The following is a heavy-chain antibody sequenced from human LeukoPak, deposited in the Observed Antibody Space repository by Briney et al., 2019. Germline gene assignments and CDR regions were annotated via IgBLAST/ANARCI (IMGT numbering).Heavy chain of an antibody. CDR1: GFTFRTSW. D-gene: IGHD3-22*01. CDR2: INPDGSEK. CDR3: AKDITMIVVVSWD. Sequence: GGSLRLSCGASGFTFRTSWMNWVRQAPGKGLEWVASINPDGSEKYSVDSVKGRFTISRDNAKNSLYLQMNSLRAEDTALYYCAKDITMIVVVSWDWGQGTLVTVSS. V-gene: IGHV3-7*03. J-gene: IGHJ4*02.